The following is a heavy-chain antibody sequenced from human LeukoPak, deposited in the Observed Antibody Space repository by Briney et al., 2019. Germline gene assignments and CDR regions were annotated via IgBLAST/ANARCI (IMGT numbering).Heavy chain of an antibody. Sequence: GGSLRLSCAASGFTFSSYAMSWVRQAPGKGLEWVSAISGSGGSTYYADSVKGRFTISRDNSKNKLYLQMNSLRAEDTAVYYCRSYCSGGSCYWFDYFDYWGQGTLVTVSS. CDR1: GFTFSSYA. CDR2: ISGSGGST. CDR3: RSYCSGGSCYWFDYFDY. J-gene: IGHJ4*02. D-gene: IGHD2-15*01. V-gene: IGHV3-23*01.